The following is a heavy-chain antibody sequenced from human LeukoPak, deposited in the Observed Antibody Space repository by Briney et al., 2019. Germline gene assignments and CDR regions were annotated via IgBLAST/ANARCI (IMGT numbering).Heavy chain of an antibody. D-gene: IGHD1-26*01. CDR3: ARDRVGATTSYYYYYMDL. CDR1: GFTFTTYW. J-gene: IGHJ6*03. Sequence: PGGSLRLSCAASGFTFTTYWLGWVRQPPGKGLEWVANIKQDGTEKYYVDSVKGRFTISRDNAKTSVYLQMNSLRVEDTAVYYCARDRVGATTSYYYYYMDLWGKGTTVTVSS. CDR2: IKQDGTEK. V-gene: IGHV3-7*01.